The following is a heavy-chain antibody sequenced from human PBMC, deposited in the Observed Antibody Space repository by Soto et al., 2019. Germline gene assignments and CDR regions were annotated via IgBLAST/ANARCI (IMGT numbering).Heavy chain of an antibody. J-gene: IGHJ4*02. CDR1: GFTFSDYA. Sequence: EVQLLESGGGLVQPGGSLRLSCAASGFTFSDYAMRWVRQAPGKGLEWVSAISASGGTTYYADSVRGRFTISRDNSKNTLYLQMNSLRAEDTVVYYCAKDRKSGSGWYWDYWGQGTLVTVSS. D-gene: IGHD6-19*01. CDR3: AKDRKSGSGWYWDY. CDR2: ISASGGTT. V-gene: IGHV3-23*01.